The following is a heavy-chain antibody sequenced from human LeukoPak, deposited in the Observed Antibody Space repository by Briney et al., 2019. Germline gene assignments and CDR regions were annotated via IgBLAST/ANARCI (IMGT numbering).Heavy chain of an antibody. J-gene: IGHJ4*02. V-gene: IGHV3-7*01. CDR1: GFTFSNYW. D-gene: IGHD3/OR15-3a*01. CDR2: MNLDGSEK. CDR3: ARDDGFSCYSY. Sequence: PGGSLRLSCAASGFTFSNYWMTWVRQAPGKGLKWVANMNLDGSEKYYVDSVKGRFTISRDNAKNSLFLQTNSLTAEDTAVYYCARDDGFSCYSYWGQGTLVTVSS.